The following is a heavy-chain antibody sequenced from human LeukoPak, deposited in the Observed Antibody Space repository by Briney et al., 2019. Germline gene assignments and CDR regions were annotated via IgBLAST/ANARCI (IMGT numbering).Heavy chain of an antibody. CDR1: GGSISSSSYY. CDR2: IYYSGST. V-gene: IGHV4-39*07. J-gene: IGHJ4*02. Sequence: SETLSLTCTVSGGSISSSSYYWGWIRQPPGKGLEWIGSIYYSGSTYYNPSLKGRVTISVDTSKNQFSLILNSVTAADTAVYYCARAHCGGDCSLVYYFDYWGQGTLVTVSS. CDR3: ARAHCGGDCSLVYYFDY. D-gene: IGHD2-21*02.